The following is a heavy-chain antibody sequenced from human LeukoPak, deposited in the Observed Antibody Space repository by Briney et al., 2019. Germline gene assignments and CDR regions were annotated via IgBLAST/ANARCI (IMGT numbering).Heavy chain of an antibody. V-gene: IGHV4-59*01. Sequence: PSETLSLTCTVAGGSISSYYWSWIRQPRGKGLEWIGYIYYSGSTNYNPSLKSRVTISVDKSKNQFSLKLSSVTAADTAVYYCAREADYVWGSYRSINFDYWGQGTLVTVSS. D-gene: IGHD3-16*02. CDR1: GGSISSYY. CDR3: AREADYVWGSYRSINFDY. J-gene: IGHJ4*02. CDR2: IYYSGST.